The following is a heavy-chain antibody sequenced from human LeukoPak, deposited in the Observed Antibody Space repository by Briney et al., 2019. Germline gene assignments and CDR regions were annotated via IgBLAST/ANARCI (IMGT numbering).Heavy chain of an antibody. CDR1: GFTFSSYG. CDR3: ARDSLENYDILTGPFPPDN. CDR2: ISYDGSNK. J-gene: IGHJ4*02. V-gene: IGHV3-30*03. D-gene: IGHD3-9*01. Sequence: GGSLRLSCAASGFTFSSYGMHWVRQAPGKGLEWVAVISYDGSNKYYADSVKGRFTISRDNSKNTLYLQMNSLRAEDTAVYYCARDSLENYDILTGPFPPDNWGQGTLVTVSS.